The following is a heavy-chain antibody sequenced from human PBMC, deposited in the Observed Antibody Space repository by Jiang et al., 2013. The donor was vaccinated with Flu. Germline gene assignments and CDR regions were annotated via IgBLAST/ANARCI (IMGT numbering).Heavy chain of an antibody. J-gene: IGHJ4*02. D-gene: IGHD6-13*01. V-gene: IGHV1-69*02. Sequence: GAEVKKPGSSVKVSCKASGGTFSSYTISWVRQAPGQGLEWMGRIIPILGIANYAQKFQGRVTITADKSTSTAYMELSSLRSEDTAVYYCARAPGAAATPMGGYYFDYWGQGTLVTVSS. CDR2: IIPILGIA. CDR3: ARAPGAAATPMGGYYFDY. CDR1: GGTFSSYT.